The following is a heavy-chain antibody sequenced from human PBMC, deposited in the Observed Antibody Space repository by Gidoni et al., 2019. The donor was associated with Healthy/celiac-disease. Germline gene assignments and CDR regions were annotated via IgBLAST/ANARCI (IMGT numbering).Heavy chain of an antibody. J-gene: IGHJ6*04. D-gene: IGHD5-12*01. CDR1: RGSIRSYY. CDR2: IYYSGST. Sequence: QVQLQESGPGLVKPSETLSLTCTVSRGSIRSYYWSWIRQPPGKGLEWIGYIYYSGSTNYNPSLKSRVTISVDTSKNQFSLKLSSVTAADTAVYYCARLPGVATPGYYYYYGMDVWGKGTTVTVSS. CDR3: ARLPGVATPGYYYYYGMDV. V-gene: IGHV4-59*01.